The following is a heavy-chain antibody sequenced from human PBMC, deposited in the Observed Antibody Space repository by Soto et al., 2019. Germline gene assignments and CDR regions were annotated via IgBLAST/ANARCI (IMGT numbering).Heavy chain of an antibody. CDR2: INPSGGST. D-gene: IGHD6-13*01. Sequence: QVHLVQSGAEVKKPGASVKVSCKASGYTFTSYYMHWVRQAPGQGLEWMGIINPSGGSTTYAQKFPGRFTMTSDTSTRTVYMELSSLSSDDPAVYYCACAGYSRSWYSYGSWGQGTQVTVSS. CDR3: ACAGYSRSWYSYGS. J-gene: IGHJ5*02. CDR1: GYTFTSYY. V-gene: IGHV1-46*01.